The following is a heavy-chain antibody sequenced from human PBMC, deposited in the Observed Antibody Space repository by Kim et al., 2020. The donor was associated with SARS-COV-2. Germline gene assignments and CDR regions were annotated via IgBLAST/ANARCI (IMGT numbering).Heavy chain of an antibody. Sequence: SETLSLTCTVSGGSISSGDYYWSWIRQPPGKGLEWIGYIYYSGSTYYNPSLKSRVTISVDTSKNQFSLKLSSVTAADTAVYYCASGRGYSSSWGEVHDALEIWGQGTMVTVSS. J-gene: IGHJ3*02. D-gene: IGHD6-13*01. CDR2: IYYSGST. V-gene: IGHV4-30-4*01. CDR1: GGSISSGDYY. CDR3: ASGRGYSSSWGEVHDALEI.